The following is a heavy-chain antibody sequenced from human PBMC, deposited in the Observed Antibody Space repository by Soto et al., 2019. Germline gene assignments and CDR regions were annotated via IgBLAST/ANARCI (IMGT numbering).Heavy chain of an antibody. CDR1: GYTFTDFF. CDR2: INPKTGDT. V-gene: IGHV1-2*02. Sequence: QVHLVQSGTEVKKPGASVTVSCKSSGYTFTDFFLHWLRQAPGQGLEWMGWINPKTGDTKSSQKFQGRVTMSRDTSFSTAYRELTSLTSDATAMYFCATGTNGTTGWYHPWGQGTRVTVSS. J-gene: IGHJ5*02. D-gene: IGHD1-1*01. CDR3: ATGTNGTTGWYHP.